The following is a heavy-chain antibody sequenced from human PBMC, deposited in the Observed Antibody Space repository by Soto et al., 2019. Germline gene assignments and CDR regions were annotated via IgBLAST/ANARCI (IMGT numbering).Heavy chain of an antibody. Sequence: SETLSLTCAVYGGSFSGYYWSWIRQPPGKGLEWIGEINHSGSTNYNPSLKSRVTISVDTSKNQFSLKLSSVTAADTAVYYCARGRADIVPTWYFDVWGQGTTVTVSS. D-gene: IGHD5-12*01. V-gene: IGHV4-34*01. CDR2: INHSGST. CDR3: ARGRADIVPTWYFDV. CDR1: GGSFSGYY. J-gene: IGHJ6*02.